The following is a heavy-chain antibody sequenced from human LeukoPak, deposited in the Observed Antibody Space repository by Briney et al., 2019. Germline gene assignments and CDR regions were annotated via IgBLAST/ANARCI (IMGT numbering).Heavy chain of an antibody. CDR1: GYSFTSYW. CDR3: ARQGSSWSNWFDP. CDR2: IYPGDSDT. V-gene: IGHV5-51*01. Sequence: GEALKISCEGSGYSFTSYWIGWVRQMPGKGLEWMGIIYPGDSDTRYSPSFQGQFTISADKSISTAYLQWSSLKASDTAMYYCARQGSSWSNWFDPWGQGTLVTVSS. D-gene: IGHD6-13*01. J-gene: IGHJ5*02.